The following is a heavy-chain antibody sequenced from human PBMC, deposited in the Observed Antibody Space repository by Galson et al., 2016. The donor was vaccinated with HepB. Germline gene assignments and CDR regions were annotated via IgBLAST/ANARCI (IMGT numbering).Heavy chain of an antibody. CDR3: AREGNYYTLDY. CDR1: TFSNYA. Sequence: TFSNYAFSWVRQAPGQGLEWMGWVIPGNGDAKYSQTFQGRVTFARDTSANTAYMELSSLRSEDTAVYYCAREGNYYTLDYWGQGTLVTVSS. J-gene: IGHJ4*02. CDR2: VIPGNGDA. D-gene: IGHD1-26*01. V-gene: IGHV1-3*01.